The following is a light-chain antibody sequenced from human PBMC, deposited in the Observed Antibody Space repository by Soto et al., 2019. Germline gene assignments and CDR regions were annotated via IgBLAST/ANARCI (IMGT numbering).Light chain of an antibody. J-gene: IGKJ4*01. V-gene: IGKV3-20*01. CDR2: GAS. Sequence: EIVLTQSPGTLSLSPGERATLSCRASQSFSSTYLAWYQQKPGQAPRLLIYGASSRATGIPARFSGGGSGTDFTLTISSLEPEDFAVYYCQQRNPLTFGGGTKVDIK. CDR3: QQRNPLT. CDR1: QSFSSTY.